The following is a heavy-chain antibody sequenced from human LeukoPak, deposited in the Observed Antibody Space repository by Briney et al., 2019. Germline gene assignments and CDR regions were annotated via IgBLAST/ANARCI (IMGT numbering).Heavy chain of an antibody. CDR2: ISYDGSNK. V-gene: IGHV3-30-3*01. D-gene: IGHD3-22*01. Sequence: GRSLRLSCAASGFTFSSYAMHWVRQAPGKGLEWVAVISYDGSNKYYADSVKGRFTISRDNAKNSLYLQMNSLRAEDTAVYYCARGYYYDSSGYYRPYYFDYWGQGTLVTVSS. CDR3: ARGYYYDSSGYYRPYYFDY. J-gene: IGHJ4*02. CDR1: GFTFSSYA.